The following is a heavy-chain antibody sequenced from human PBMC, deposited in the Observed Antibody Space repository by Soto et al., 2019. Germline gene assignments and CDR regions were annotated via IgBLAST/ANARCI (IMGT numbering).Heavy chain of an antibody. D-gene: IGHD6-13*01. CDR2: TYYRSKWYN. CDR3: ARVGDIAAAGTTWFDP. J-gene: IGHJ5*02. CDR1: GDSVSSNSAA. Sequence: SRTLSLTCAISGDSVSSNSAAWNWIRQSPSRGLEWLGRTYYRSKWYNDYAVSVKSRITINPDTSKNQFSLQLNSVTPEDTAVYYCARVGDIAAAGTTWFDPWGQGTLVTVSS. V-gene: IGHV6-1*01.